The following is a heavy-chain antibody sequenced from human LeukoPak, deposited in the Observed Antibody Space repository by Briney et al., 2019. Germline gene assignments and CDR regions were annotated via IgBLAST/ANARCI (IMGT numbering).Heavy chain of an antibody. CDR2: IYPGDSDT. CDR3: ARLLHSSWYYLEYGMDV. J-gene: IGHJ6*02. D-gene: IGHD6-13*01. CDR1: GYSFTSYW. Sequence: PGESLKISCKGSGYSFTSYWIGWVRQMPGKGLEWMGIIYPGDSDTRYSPSFQGQVTISADKSISTAYLQWSSLKASDTAMYYCARLLHSSWYYLEYGMDVWGQGTTVTVSS. V-gene: IGHV5-51*01.